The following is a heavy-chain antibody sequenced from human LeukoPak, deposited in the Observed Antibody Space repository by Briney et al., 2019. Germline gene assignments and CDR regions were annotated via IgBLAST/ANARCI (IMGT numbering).Heavy chain of an antibody. CDR3: ARLRYFDWAAPGDY. CDR1: GGSISSYY. J-gene: IGHJ4*02. CDR2: IYYSGST. Sequence: SETLSLTCSVSGGSISSYYWSWIRQPPGKGLEWIGYIYYSGSTNYNPSLKSRVTISVDTSKNQFSLKLSSVTAADTAVYYCARLRYFDWAAPGDYWGQGTLVTVSS. V-gene: IGHV4-59*12. D-gene: IGHD3-9*01.